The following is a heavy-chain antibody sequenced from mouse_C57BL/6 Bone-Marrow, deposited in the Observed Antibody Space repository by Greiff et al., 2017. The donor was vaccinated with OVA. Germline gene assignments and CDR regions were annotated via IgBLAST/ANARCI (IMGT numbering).Heavy chain of an antibody. J-gene: IGHJ1*03. CDR1: GYAFTNYL. D-gene: IGHD6-5*01. CDR2: INPGSGGT. V-gene: IGHV1-54*01. CDR3: AREAYKYFDV. Sequence: VKLQESGAELVRPGTSVKVSCKASGYAFTNYLIEWVKQRPGQGLEWIGVINPGSGGTNYNEKFKGKATLTADKSSSTAYMQLSSLTSEDSAVYFWAREAYKYFDVWGTGTTVTVSS.